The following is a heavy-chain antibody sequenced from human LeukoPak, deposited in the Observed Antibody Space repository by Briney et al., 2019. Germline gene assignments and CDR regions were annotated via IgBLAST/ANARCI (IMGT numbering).Heavy chain of an antibody. V-gene: IGHV4-38-2*01. CDR3: ARRHSSGWFYY. D-gene: IGHD6-19*01. CDR1: GYSITRGYY. Sequence: PSETLSLTCAVSGYSITRGYYWGWIRQPPGKGLEWIGSIYHSGTTYYNPSLKSRVTISVDTSKNRFSLKLSSVTAADTAVYYCARRHSSGWFYYWGQGTLVTVSS. J-gene: IGHJ4*02. CDR2: IYHSGTT.